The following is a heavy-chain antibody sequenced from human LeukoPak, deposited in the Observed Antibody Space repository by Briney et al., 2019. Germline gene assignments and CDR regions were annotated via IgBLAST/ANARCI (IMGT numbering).Heavy chain of an antibody. V-gene: IGHV4-34*01. D-gene: IGHD5/OR15-5a*01. J-gene: IGHJ6*02. CDR1: GGSFSGYF. CDR3: ARECLYYYYGMDV. CDR2: ISDSGSI. Sequence: QASETLSLTCAVYGGSFSGYFWTWIRQPPGRGLEWIGEISDSGSINYNPSLKSRVTISVDTSQNQFSLRLSSVTAADTAVYYCARECLYYYYGMDVWGQGTTVTVSS.